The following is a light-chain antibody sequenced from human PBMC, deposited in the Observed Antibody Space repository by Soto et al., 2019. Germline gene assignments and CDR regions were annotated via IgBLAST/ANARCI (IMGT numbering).Light chain of an antibody. V-gene: IGKV4-1*01. CDR3: QQYYSTPYT. CDR2: WAS. J-gene: IGKJ2*01. CDR1: QSVLYSSNNKNY. Sequence: DIVMTQSPDALAVSLGETATINCKSSQSVLYSSNNKNYLAWYQQKPGQPLKLLIYWASTRESGVPDRFSGSGSGTDFTRTISSLQAEDVAVYYCQQYYSTPYTFGQGTKLEIK.